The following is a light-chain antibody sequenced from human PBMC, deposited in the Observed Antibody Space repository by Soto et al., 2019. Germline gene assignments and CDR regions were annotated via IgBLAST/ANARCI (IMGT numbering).Light chain of an antibody. Sequence: EIVMTQSPATLSVSPGERVTLSCRASQSISTNLAWYQQKPGQAPRLLIYGASTRATGIPARFSGSGSGTEFTVTISSLQSEDFAFYYCQQYNDWPRTFGHGTKVDIK. CDR1: QSISTN. CDR3: QQYNDWPRT. J-gene: IGKJ1*01. CDR2: GAS. V-gene: IGKV3-15*01.